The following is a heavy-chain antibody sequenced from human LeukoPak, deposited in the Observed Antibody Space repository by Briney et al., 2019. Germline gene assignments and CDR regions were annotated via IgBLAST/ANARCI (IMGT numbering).Heavy chain of an antibody. CDR2: NRGGGST. CDR1: GFPFSRYA. J-gene: IGHJ4*03. Sequence: GLSLRLSYVASGFPFSRYALIWVRRPPGKGLEWVSVNRGGGSTYYAAAVKGRFTVSRDRSRNTLHPQMNSLKAWGTAVYYCGKGSYTSSWYTSFGTWGDGTPGT. V-gene: IGHV3-23*01. CDR3: GKGSYTSSWYTSFGT. D-gene: IGHD6-13*01.